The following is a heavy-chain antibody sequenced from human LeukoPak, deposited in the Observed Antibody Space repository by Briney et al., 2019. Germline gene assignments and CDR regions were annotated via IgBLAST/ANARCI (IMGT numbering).Heavy chain of an antibody. V-gene: IGHV3-7*03. CDR2: IKQDGSEM. Sequence: GGSLRLSCAASRFTFSTHWMNWVRQAPGKGLEWVANIKQDGSEMYYVDSVKGRFTISRDNAKNSLYLQMNSLRAEDTAVYYCVGSHDFWSGSGYWGQGTLVTVSS. D-gene: IGHD3-3*01. CDR3: VGSHDFWSGSGY. CDR1: RFTFSTHW. J-gene: IGHJ4*02.